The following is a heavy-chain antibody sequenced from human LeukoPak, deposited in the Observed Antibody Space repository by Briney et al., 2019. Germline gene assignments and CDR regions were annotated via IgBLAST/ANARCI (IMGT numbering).Heavy chain of an antibody. CDR1: GFTFSSYS. V-gene: IGHV3-30*18. Sequence: PGGSLRLSCAASGFTFSSYSMHWVRQAPGKGLEWVAVISYDGSNKYYADSVKGRFTISRDNSKNTLYLQMNSLRAEDTAVYYCAKSSRGYSYGYYYYYYYMDVWGKGTTVTVSS. D-gene: IGHD5-18*01. CDR3: AKSSRGYSYGYYYYYYYMDV. CDR2: ISYDGSNK. J-gene: IGHJ6*03.